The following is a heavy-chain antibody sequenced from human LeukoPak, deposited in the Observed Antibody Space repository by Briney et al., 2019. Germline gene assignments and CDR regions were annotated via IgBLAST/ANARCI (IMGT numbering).Heavy chain of an antibody. Sequence: PSETLSLTCSVSGGSISNYYWSWIRQPPGKGLEWIGYIYYSGSTDYKPSLNSRVSMSVDKSKNQYSLRLSSLTAADTAVYYCARHTPVALRSGYYYNMDFLVQGSSVSV. CDR3: ARHTPVALRSGYYYNMDF. D-gene: IGHD2-15*01. CDR1: GGSISNYY. J-gene: IGHJ6*02. CDR2: IYYSGST. V-gene: IGHV4-59*08.